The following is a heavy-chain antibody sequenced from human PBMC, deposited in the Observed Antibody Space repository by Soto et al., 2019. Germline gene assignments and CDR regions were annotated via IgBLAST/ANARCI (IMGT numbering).Heavy chain of an antibody. Sequence: ASVKVSCKASGYTFTGYYMHWVRQAPGQGLEWMGWINPNSGGTNYAQKFQGWVTMTRDTSIRTAYMELSRLRSDDTAVYYCARAAHYDILTGPGGSGMDVWGQGTTVTVSS. J-gene: IGHJ6*02. V-gene: IGHV1-2*04. CDR3: ARAAHYDILTGPGGSGMDV. D-gene: IGHD3-9*01. CDR2: INPNSGGT. CDR1: GYTFTGYY.